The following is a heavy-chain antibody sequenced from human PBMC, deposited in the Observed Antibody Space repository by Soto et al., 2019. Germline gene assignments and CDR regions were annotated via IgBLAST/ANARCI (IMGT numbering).Heavy chain of an antibody. Sequence: SETLSLTCTVSGGSISSGGYYWSWIRQHPGKGLEWIGYIYYSGSTYYNPSLKSRVTISVDTSKNQFSLKLSSVTAADTAVYYCARDAAGDGGVAAAEPDTSPTWGYMDVWGKGTTVTVSS. CDR2: IYYSGST. V-gene: IGHV4-31*03. CDR1: GGSISSGGYY. D-gene: IGHD6-13*01. J-gene: IGHJ6*03. CDR3: ARDAAGDGGVAAAEPDTSPTWGYMDV.